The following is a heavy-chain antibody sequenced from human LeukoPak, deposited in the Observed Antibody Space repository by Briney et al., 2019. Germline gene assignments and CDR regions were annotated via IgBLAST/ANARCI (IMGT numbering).Heavy chain of an antibody. CDR2: ISAYNGNT. Sequence: ASVKVSCKASGYTFTSYGISWVRQAPGQGLEWMGWISAYNGNTNYAQKLQGRVTMTTDTSTSTAYMELRSLRSDDTAVYYCARSVGAHSYYYGMDVWGQGTTVTVSS. J-gene: IGHJ6*02. D-gene: IGHD1-26*01. CDR1: GYTFTSYG. CDR3: ARSVGAHSYYYGMDV. V-gene: IGHV1-18*01.